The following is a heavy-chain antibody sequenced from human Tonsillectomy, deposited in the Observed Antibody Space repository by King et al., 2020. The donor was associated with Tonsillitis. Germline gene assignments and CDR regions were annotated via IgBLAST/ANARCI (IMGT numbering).Heavy chain of an antibody. V-gene: IGHV3-30*18. CDR1: GFTFSSYG. CDR3: AKGEEGADGMDV. D-gene: IGHD1-26*01. Sequence: QLVQSGGGVVQPGRSLRLSCAASGFTFSSYGMHWVRQAPGKGLEWVTLISYDGSNKYYADSLKGRFTISRDNSRNTLYLQMSSLRPEDTAVYYCAKGEEGADGMDVWGQGTTVTVSS. J-gene: IGHJ6*02. CDR2: ISYDGSNK.